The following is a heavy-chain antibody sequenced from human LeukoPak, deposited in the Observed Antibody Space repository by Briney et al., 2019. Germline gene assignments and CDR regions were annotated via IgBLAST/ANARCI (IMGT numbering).Heavy chain of an antibody. J-gene: IGHJ4*02. Sequence: PGGSLRLSCAASGFTFSNYNMNWVRQAPGKGLEWVSSISRSSDYIYYTDSLKGRFTISRDNAKNSLYLQMNSLRAEDTAVYYCASTVRTTSFDSWGQGTLVTVSS. CDR3: ASTVRTTSFDS. CDR1: GFTFSNYN. V-gene: IGHV3-21*01. D-gene: IGHD4-17*01. CDR2: ISRSSDYI.